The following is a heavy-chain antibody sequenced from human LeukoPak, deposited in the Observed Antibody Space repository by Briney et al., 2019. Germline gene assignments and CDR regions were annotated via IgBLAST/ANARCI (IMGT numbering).Heavy chain of an antibody. J-gene: IGHJ6*04. D-gene: IGHD3-10*01. CDR1: GYTFTSYA. V-gene: IGHV1-3*01. CDR2: INAGNGNT. CDR3: ARDEITMVRGVTNGMDV. Sequence: RWASVKVSCKASGYTFTSYAMHWVRQAPGQRLEWMGWINAGNGNTKYSQKFQGRVTITRDTSASTAYMELSSLRSEDTAVYYCARDEITMVRGVTNGMDVWGKRTTVTVSS.